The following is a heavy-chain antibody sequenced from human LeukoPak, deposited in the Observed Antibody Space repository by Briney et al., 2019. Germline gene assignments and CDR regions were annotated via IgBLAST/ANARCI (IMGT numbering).Heavy chain of an antibody. Sequence: GGSLRLSCAASGFTFSSYDMHWVRQATGKGLEWVSAIGTAGDTYYPGSVKGRSTISRENAKNSLYLQMNSLRAEDTAVYYCARGGTITMLDYWGQGILVTVSS. CDR2: IGTAGDT. D-gene: IGHD3-10*01. V-gene: IGHV3-13*01. CDR1: GFTFSSYD. CDR3: ARGGTITMLDY. J-gene: IGHJ4*02.